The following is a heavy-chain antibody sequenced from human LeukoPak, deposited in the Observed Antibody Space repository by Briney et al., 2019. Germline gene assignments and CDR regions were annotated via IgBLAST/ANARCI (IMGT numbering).Heavy chain of an antibody. D-gene: IGHD3-16*01. J-gene: IGHJ4*02. CDR3: VKEGDYGSYFDY. V-gene: IGHV3-64D*06. Sequence: PGGSLRLSCSASGFTFSSYAMDWVRQAPGKGLEYVSTISSNGGSTYYAGSVKGRFTISRDDSKNTLYLRMSSLRAEDTAVYYCVKEGDYGSYFDYWGQGTLVTVSS. CDR2: ISSNGGST. CDR1: GFTFSSYA.